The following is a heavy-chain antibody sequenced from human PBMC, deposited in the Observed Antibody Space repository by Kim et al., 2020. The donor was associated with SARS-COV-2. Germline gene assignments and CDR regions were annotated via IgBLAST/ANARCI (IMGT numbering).Heavy chain of an antibody. J-gene: IGHJ4*02. V-gene: IGHV1-46*01. CDR2: GGST. D-gene: IGHD1-26*01. Sequence: GGSTSYAQKFQGRVTMTRDTSTSTVYMELSSLRSEDTAVYYCARREPSDYWGQGTLVTVSS. CDR3: ARREPSDY.